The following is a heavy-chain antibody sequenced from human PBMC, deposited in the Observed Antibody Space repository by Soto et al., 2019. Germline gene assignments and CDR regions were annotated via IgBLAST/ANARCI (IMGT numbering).Heavy chain of an antibody. J-gene: IGHJ3*02. D-gene: IGHD1-20*01. CDR3: AGPRITGTPAQDAFDI. CDR2: ISAYNGNT. V-gene: IGHV1-18*01. CDR1: GYTFTSYG. Sequence: QVQLVQSGAEVKKPGASVKVSCKASGYTFTSYGISWVRQAPGQGLEWMGWISAYNGNTNYAQKLQGRVTMTTDTPTSTAYMELRSLRSDDTAVYYCAGPRITGTPAQDAFDIWGQGTMVTVSS.